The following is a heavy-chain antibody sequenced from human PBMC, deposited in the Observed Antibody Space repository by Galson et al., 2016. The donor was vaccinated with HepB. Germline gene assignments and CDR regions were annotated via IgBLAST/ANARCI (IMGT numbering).Heavy chain of an antibody. V-gene: IGHV3-23*01. J-gene: IGHJ4*02. D-gene: IGHD6-19*01. CDR3: AKGIRGSGYLWKRVLQNDH. Sequence: SLRLSCAASGFTFSNYALTWVRQTPGKGLEWVSGISSSGITTFYAESVKGRFNISRDNSNNTLYLQMNSLRAEDTTVYYCAKGIRGSGYLWKRVLQNDHCGQGVLVTVSA. CDR2: ISSSGITT. CDR1: GFTFSNYA.